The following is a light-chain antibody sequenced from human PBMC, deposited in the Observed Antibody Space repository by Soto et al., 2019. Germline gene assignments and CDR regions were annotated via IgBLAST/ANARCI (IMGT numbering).Light chain of an antibody. CDR1: QVISSY. J-gene: IGKJ4*01. CDR3: QQYYSYPQPLT. V-gene: IGKV1-8*01. CDR2: AAS. Sequence: AIRMTQSPSSLSASTGDRVTITCRASQVISSYLAWYHQKPGKAPKLLIYAASTLQSGVPSRFSGSGSGTDVALTISCLQSEDFATYYCQQYYSYPQPLTFGGGTKVDIK.